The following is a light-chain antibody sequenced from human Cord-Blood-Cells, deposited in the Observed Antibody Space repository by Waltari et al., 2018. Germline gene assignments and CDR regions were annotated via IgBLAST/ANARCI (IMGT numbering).Light chain of an antibody. J-gene: IGLJ1*01. CDR3: SSYTSSSTLV. CDR1: SSDVGGYNY. CDR2: DVS. Sequence: QSALTQSASVSGSPGPSITISCTGTSSDVGGYNYVSWYQQHPGKAPKLMIYDVSNRPSGVSNRFSGSKSGNTASLTISGLQAEDEADYYCSSYTSSSTLVFGTGTKVTVL. V-gene: IGLV2-14*01.